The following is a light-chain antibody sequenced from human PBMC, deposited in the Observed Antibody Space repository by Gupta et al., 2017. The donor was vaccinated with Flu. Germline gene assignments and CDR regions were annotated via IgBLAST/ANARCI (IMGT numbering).Light chain of an antibody. Sequence: EIVLTQSPGTLSLSPGERATLSCRASQSVSSSYLAWYQQKPGQAPRLLSYGASSRATGIPDRFSGSGSGTDFTLTISSLDPEDFAVYYCQQYCSSLWTFGQGTNVEIK. CDR3: QQYCSSLWT. CDR2: GAS. CDR1: QSVSSSY. J-gene: IGKJ1*01. V-gene: IGKV3-20*01.